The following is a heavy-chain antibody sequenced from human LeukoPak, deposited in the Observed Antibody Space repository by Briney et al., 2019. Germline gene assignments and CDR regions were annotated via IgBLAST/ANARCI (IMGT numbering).Heavy chain of an antibody. D-gene: IGHD3-9*01. CDR1: GGSISSSSYY. J-gene: IGHJ3*02. V-gene: IGHV4-39*01. Sequence: SETLSLTCTVSGGSISSSSYYWGWIRQPPGKGLEWIGSIYYSGSTYYNPSLKSRVTISVDTSKNQFSLKLSSVTAADTAVYYCARRVGHYDILTGYNFDIWGQGTMVTVSS. CDR2: IYYSGST. CDR3: ARRVGHYDILTGYNFDI.